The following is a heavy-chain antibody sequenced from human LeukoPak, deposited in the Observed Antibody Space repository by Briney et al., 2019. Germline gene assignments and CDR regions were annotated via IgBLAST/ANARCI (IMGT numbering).Heavy chain of an antibody. V-gene: IGHV4-39*01. CDR2: IYYSGST. J-gene: IGHJ4*02. D-gene: IGHD3-22*01. CDR3: ARQKITTYDY. Sequence: PSETLSLTCTVSGGSISSSSHYWGWIRQPPGRGLEWIGSIYYSGSTYYNPSLKSRVTISVDTSKNQFSLRLSSVTAADTAVYFCARQKITTYDYRGQGTLVTVSS. CDR1: GGSISSSSHY.